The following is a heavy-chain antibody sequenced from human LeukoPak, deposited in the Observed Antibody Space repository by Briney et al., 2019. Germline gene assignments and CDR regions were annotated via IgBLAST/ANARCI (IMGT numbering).Heavy chain of an antibody. J-gene: IGHJ3*02. V-gene: IGHV4-4*07. CDR2: IYTSGNT. D-gene: IGHD3-3*01. CDR3: ARDGLRFLEGAFDI. Sequence: SETLSVTCTVSGGSISSYYCNWIRQPAGKGLEWIGRIYTSGNTNYNPSLKSRVTMSVDTSKNQFSLKLSSVTAADTAVYYCARDGLRFLEGAFDIWGQGTMVTVSS. CDR1: GGSISSYY.